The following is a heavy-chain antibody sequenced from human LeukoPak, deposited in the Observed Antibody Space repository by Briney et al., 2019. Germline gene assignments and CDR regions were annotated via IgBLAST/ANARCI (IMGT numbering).Heavy chain of an antibody. D-gene: IGHD3-22*01. J-gene: IGHJ3*02. CDR3: ASGGIYYDSSGYYPDAFDI. V-gene: IGHV3-48*01. CDR2: ISSSSSTI. CDR1: GFTFSSYS. Sequence: GGSLRLSCAASGFTFSSYSMNWVRQTPGKGLEWVSYISSSSSTIYYADSVKGRFTISRDNAKNSLYLQMNSLRAEDTAVYYCASGGIYYDSSGYYPDAFDISGQGTMVTVSS.